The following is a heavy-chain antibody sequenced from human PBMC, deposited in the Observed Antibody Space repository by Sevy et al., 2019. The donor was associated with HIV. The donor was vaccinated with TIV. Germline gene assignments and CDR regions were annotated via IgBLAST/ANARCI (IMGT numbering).Heavy chain of an antibody. CDR2: IKHDGSEK. Sequence: GGSLRLSCAASGFSFNNHWMSWVRQAPEKGLEWVANIKHDGSEKYYADPLRGRFAVSRDNAKNSLFLQINSLRVEDTAVYFCARLPTGLQSFNYLLSTYFDSWGQGTLVTVSS. J-gene: IGHJ4*02. CDR3: ARLPTGLQSFNYLLSTYFDS. V-gene: IGHV3-7*01. D-gene: IGHD3-9*01. CDR1: GFSFNNHW.